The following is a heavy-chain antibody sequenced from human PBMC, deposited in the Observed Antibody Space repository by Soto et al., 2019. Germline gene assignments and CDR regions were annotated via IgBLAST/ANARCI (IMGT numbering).Heavy chain of an antibody. V-gene: IGHV3-23*01. D-gene: IGHD1-1*01. CDR1: GFTFSSYA. J-gene: IGHJ6*02. CDR2: INTSGGNT. CDR3: ATNNWYHDENV. Sequence: EVQMLESGGGLVQPGGSLRLSCAASGFTFSSYAMSWVRQAPGKGLEWVSGINTSGGNTYYADSVRGRFTISRDNSKNTLYLKMNSLRAEDTAVYYCATNNWYHDENVWGQGTTVTVSS.